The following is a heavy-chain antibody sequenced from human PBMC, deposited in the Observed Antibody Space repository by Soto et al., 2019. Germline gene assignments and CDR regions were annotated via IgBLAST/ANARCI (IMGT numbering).Heavy chain of an antibody. V-gene: IGHV3-30*18. J-gene: IGHJ4*02. Sequence: QVQLVESGGGVVQPGRSLRLSCAASGFTFSSYGMHWVRQAPGKGLEWVAVISYDGSNKYYADSVKGRFTISRDNSKNTLYLQMNSLRAEDTAVYYCAKNYEQGGQIDYWGQGTLVTVSS. CDR3: AKNYEQGGQIDY. CDR1: GFTFSSYG. CDR2: ISYDGSNK. D-gene: IGHD3-22*01.